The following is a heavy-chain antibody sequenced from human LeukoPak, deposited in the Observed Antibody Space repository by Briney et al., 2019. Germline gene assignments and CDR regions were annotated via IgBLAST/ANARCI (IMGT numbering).Heavy chain of an antibody. Sequence: SQTLSLTCAISGDSVSSNSAAWNWIRLSPSRGLEWLGRTYYRSKWYNDYAVSVRSRVTINPDTSKNQFSLQLVSVTPEDTAVYFCARVTWYFDLWGRGTLVTVSS. CDR1: GDSVSSNSAA. CDR3: ARVTWYFDL. V-gene: IGHV6-1*01. J-gene: IGHJ2*01. CDR2: TYYRSKWYN.